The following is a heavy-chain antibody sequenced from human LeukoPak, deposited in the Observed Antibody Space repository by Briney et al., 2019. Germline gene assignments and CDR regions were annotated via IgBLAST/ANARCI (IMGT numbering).Heavy chain of an antibody. Sequence: GGSLRLSCAASGFTFSTHGMHWVRQAPGKGREGVAFIRYDGSNKDYADSVKGRFTISRDNSKNTLYLQMRSLRAEDTAVYYCAKVGLVAARPNNFEYWGQGTLVPVSS. CDR1: GFTFSTHG. CDR2: IRYDGSNK. CDR3: AKVGLVAARPNNFEY. D-gene: IGHD6-6*01. V-gene: IGHV3-30*02. J-gene: IGHJ4*02.